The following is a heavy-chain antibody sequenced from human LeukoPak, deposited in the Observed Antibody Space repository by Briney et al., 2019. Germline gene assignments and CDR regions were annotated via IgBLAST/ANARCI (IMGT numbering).Heavy chain of an antibody. V-gene: IGHV4-59*01. Sequence: SETLSLTCTVSGGSISSYYWSWIRQPPGKGLEWIGYIYYSGSTNYNPSLKSRVTISVGTSKNQFSLKLSSVTAADTAVYYCARGAFDKYGSGENFDYWGQGTLVTVSS. J-gene: IGHJ4*02. CDR2: IYYSGST. D-gene: IGHD1-14*01. CDR1: GGSISSYY. CDR3: ARGAFDKYGSGENFDY.